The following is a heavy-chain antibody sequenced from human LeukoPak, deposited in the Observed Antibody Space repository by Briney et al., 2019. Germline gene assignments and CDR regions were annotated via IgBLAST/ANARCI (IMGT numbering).Heavy chain of an antibody. Sequence: SETLSLTCTVSGGSITSNSYYWGWIRQPPGKGLEWIGSITYSGSTYYNPSLKRRVTISIDTSKNQFSLKLSSVTAADTAVYYCARERREQLLPPYTRSVTYFDYWGQGTLVTVSA. D-gene: IGHD2-2*01. CDR2: ITYSGST. V-gene: IGHV4-39*07. CDR3: ARERREQLLPPYTRSVTYFDY. J-gene: IGHJ4*02. CDR1: GGSITSNSYY.